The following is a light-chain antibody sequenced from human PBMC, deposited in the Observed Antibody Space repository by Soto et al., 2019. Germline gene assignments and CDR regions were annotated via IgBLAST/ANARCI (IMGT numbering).Light chain of an antibody. Sequence: VVMTQSPISLPVTLGQPASISCRSSQSLVHSDGNTYLNWFQQRPGQSPRRLVYKVSNRDSGVLDRFSSSGSGTNVPPVIIRVEAEDVGVYYCMQGTHWPPYTFGQGTKLEIK. CDR1: QSLVHSDGNTY. CDR2: KVS. V-gene: IGKV2-30*02. J-gene: IGKJ2*01. CDR3: MQGTHWPPYT.